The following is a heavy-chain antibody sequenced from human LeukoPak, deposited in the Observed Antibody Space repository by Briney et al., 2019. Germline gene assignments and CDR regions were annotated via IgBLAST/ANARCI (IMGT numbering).Heavy chain of an antibody. Sequence: SETLSLTCTVSGGSISSSSYYWGWTRQPPGKGLQWIGSIYYSGSTYYNPSLKSRVTISVDTSKNQFSLKLSSVTAADTAVYYCARLLRRSGTTAIYYFDYWGQGTLVTVSS. J-gene: IGHJ4*02. CDR2: IYYSGST. CDR1: GGSISSSSYY. D-gene: IGHD1-14*01. V-gene: IGHV4-39*07. CDR3: ARLLRRSGTTAIYYFDY.